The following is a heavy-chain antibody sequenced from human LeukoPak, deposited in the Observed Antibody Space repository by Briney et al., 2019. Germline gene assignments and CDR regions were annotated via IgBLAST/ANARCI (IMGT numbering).Heavy chain of an antibody. CDR1: GFTFRSYW. V-gene: IGHV3-74*01. Sequence: GGSLRLSCAASGFTFRSYWMHWVRQAPGKGLVWISRINTDGSNTDYADSVKGRFTVSRDDAKNTLYLQMSSLRVEDTAVYYCARLSGNYQNYFDFWSQGALVTVSS. CDR3: ARLSGNYQNYFDF. D-gene: IGHD1-26*01. J-gene: IGHJ4*02. CDR2: INTDGSNT.